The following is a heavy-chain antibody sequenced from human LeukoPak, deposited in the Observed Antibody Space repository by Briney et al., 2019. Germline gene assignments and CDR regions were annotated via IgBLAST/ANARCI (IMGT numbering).Heavy chain of an antibody. CDR2: IYYSGST. Sequence: SETLSLTCAVYGGSFSGYYWSWIRQPPGKGLEWIGSIYYSGSTYYNPSLKSRVTISVDTSKNQFSLKLSSVTAADTAVYYCARHPPRDYFDYWGQGTLVTVSS. CDR3: ARHPPRDYFDY. J-gene: IGHJ4*02. V-gene: IGHV4-34*01. CDR1: GGSFSGYY.